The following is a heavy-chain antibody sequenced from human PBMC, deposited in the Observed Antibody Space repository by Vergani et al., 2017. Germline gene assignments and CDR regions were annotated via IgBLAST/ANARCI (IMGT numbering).Heavy chain of an antibody. CDR2: ISGSGGST. D-gene: IGHD2-8*01. Sequence: EVQLLESGGGLVQPGGSLRLSCAASGFTFSSYAMSWVRQAPGKGLECVSAISGSGGSTYYADSVKGRFTISRDNSKNTLYLQMNSLRAEDTAVYYCAKPPWGDYCTNGVCYLRGAFDIWGQGTMVTVSS. CDR1: GFTFSSYA. V-gene: IGHV3-23*01. CDR3: AKPPWGDYCTNGVCYLRGAFDI. J-gene: IGHJ3*02.